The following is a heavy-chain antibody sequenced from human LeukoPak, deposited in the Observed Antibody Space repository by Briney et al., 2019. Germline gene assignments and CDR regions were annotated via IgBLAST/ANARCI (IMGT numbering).Heavy chain of an antibody. CDR3: ARGVVVVAVQNYYFDY. J-gene: IGHJ4*02. Sequence: GGSLRLSCAASGFTFSSYGMHWVRQAPGKGLEWVAVISYDGSNKYYADSVKGRFTISRDNSKNTLYLQMNGLRAEDTAVYYCARGVVVVAVQNYYFDYWGQGTLVTVSS. CDR2: ISYDGSNK. CDR1: GFTFSSYG. D-gene: IGHD2-15*01. V-gene: IGHV3-30*12.